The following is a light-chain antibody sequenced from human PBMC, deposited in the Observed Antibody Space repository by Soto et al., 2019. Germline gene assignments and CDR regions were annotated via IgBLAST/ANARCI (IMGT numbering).Light chain of an antibody. CDR3: QSYDSSLSVV. CDR2: GNS. Sequence: QSVLTQPPSVSGAPGLRVTISCTGSSSNIGAGYNVHWYQQLPGTAPKLLIYGNSNRPSGVPDRFSGSKSGTSASPAITGLQAEDEADYYCQSYDSSLSVVFGGGTKLTVL. V-gene: IGLV1-40*01. J-gene: IGLJ2*01. CDR1: SSNIGAGYN.